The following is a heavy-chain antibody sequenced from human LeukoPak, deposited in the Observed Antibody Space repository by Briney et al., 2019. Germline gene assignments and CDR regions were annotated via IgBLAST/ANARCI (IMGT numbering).Heavy chain of an antibody. V-gene: IGHV3-33*01. CDR1: GFTFSSYG. D-gene: IGHD5-24*01. CDR3: ARDGARYNSYFDY. J-gene: IGHJ4*02. CDR2: IWYDGSNK. Sequence: GGSLRLSCAASGFTFSSYGMHWVRQAPGKGLEWVAVIWYDGSNKYYADSVKGRFTISRDNSKNTLYLQMNNLRAEDTAVYYCARDGARYNSYFDYWGQGTLVTVSS.